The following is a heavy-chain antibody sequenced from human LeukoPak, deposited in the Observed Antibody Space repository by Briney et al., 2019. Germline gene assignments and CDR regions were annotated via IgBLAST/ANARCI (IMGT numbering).Heavy chain of an antibody. V-gene: IGHV4-34*01. Sequence: GSLRLSCAASGLAFSSYAMSWVRQPPGKGLEWIGEINHSGSTNYNPSLKSRVTISVDTSKNQFSLKLTSVTAADTAVYYCARGYDYGNYNDWGQGTLVTVSS. CDR1: GLAFSSYA. J-gene: IGHJ4*02. CDR2: INHSGST. D-gene: IGHD4-11*01. CDR3: ARGYDYGNYND.